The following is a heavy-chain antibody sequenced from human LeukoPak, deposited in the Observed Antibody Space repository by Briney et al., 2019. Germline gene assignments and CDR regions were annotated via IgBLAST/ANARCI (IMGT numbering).Heavy chain of an antibody. D-gene: IGHD5-12*01. CDR1: GGSISSAPYY. J-gene: IGHJ4*02. CDR3: AREFEYSSLDHLDH. V-gene: IGHV4-61*02. CDR2: MYTSGTT. Sequence: PSETLSLTCNVSGGSISSAPYYWTWIRQPAGKGLEWIGRMYTSGTTKYNPSLESRLTISMDTSKNQFSMKLTSVTVADSAVYYCAREFEYSSLDHLDHWGQGILVTVSS.